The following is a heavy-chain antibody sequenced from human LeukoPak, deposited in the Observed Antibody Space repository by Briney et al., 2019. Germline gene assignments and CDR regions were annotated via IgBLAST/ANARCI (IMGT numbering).Heavy chain of an antibody. CDR3: ARMGGYDRSFDY. Sequence: ASVKVSCKVSGYTLTELSMHWVRQAPGKGLEWMGGFDPEDGETIYAQKFQGRVTMTEDTSTDTAYMELSSLRSEDTAVHYCARMGGYDRSFDYWGQGTLVTVSS. D-gene: IGHD5-12*01. CDR1: GYTLTELS. J-gene: IGHJ4*02. CDR2: FDPEDGET. V-gene: IGHV1-24*01.